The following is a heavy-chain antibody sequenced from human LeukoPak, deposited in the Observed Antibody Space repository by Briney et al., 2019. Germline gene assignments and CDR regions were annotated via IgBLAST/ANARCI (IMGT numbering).Heavy chain of an antibody. J-gene: IGHJ4*02. CDR1: GGSISSSSYS. D-gene: IGHD3-3*01. V-gene: IGHV4-30-4*08. CDR3: ARVDYDFWSGFNY. Sequence: SETLSLTCTVSGGSISSSSYSWTWIRQPPGKGLEWIGYIYYSGSTYYNPSLKSRVTISVDTSKNQFSLKLSSVTAADTAVYYCARVDYDFWSGFNYWGQGTLVTVSS. CDR2: IYYSGST.